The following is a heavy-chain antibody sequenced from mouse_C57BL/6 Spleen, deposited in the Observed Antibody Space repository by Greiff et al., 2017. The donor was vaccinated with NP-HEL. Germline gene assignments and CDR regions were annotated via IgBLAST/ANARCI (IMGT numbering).Heavy chain of an antibody. J-gene: IGHJ3*01. CDR3: ARGEVTTVVAPDWFAY. CDR1: GYTFTSYW. Sequence: QVQLQQPGAELVKPGASVKLSCKASGYTFTSYWMHWVKQRPGQGLEWIGMIHPNSGSTNYNEKFKSKATMTVDNSSSTAYMQLSSLTSEDSAVYYCARGEVTTVVAPDWFAYWGQGTLVTVSA. V-gene: IGHV1-64*01. CDR2: IHPNSGST. D-gene: IGHD1-1*01.